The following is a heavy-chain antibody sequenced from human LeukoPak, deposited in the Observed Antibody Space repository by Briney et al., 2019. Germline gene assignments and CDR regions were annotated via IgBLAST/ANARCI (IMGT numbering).Heavy chain of an antibody. CDR1: GLTLRTTW. D-gene: IGHD1-7*01. Sequence: GRSLRLSCATSGLTLRTTWIHWVRQAPGPGLMWVSRMNGEGTTIDYADSVKGRFTVSRNYAKNTLSLQMNNLRTEDTALYFCATARNFRFEYWGQGSLVIVSA. CDR3: ATARNFRFEY. J-gene: IGHJ4*02. CDR2: MNGEGTTI. V-gene: IGHV3-74*01.